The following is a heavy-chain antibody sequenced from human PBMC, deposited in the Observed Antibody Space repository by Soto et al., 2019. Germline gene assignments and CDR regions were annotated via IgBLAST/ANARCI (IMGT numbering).Heavy chain of an antibody. CDR1: GASMNNYY. D-gene: IGHD3-16*01. Sequence: QVQLQEWGPGLVKPSETLSLTCTVSGASMNNYYGSWVRQPPGKGLEWIGYMYYSGGSNSNPSLKGRVTISVDTSKNQISLKLTSVTAADTAVYYCVRSGHSFGGVMRGQGTLVTVSS. J-gene: IGHJ4*02. V-gene: IGHV4-59*01. CDR2: MYYSGGS. CDR3: VRSGHSFGGVM.